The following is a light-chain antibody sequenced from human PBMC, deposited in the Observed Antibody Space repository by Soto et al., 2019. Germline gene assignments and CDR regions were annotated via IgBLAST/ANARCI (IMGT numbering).Light chain of an antibody. V-gene: IGKV1-39*01. Sequence: DIQITQSPSFLSSSVGDRVTITCRSSRSVSTSLNWYQQKPGKAPKVLIYAATNLQRGIPSRFSGGGFGTEFTLTISSLEPEDFATYYCQQSYSTRWTFGQGTKVDI. CDR2: AAT. CDR1: RSVSTS. J-gene: IGKJ1*01. CDR3: QQSYSTRWT.